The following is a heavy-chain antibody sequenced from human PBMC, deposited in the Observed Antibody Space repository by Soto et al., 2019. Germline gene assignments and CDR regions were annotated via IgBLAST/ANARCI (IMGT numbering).Heavy chain of an antibody. Sequence: SETLSLTCAVYGGSFSGYYWSWIRQPPGKGLEWIGEINHSGSTNYNPSLKSRVTISVDTSKNQFSLKLSSVTAADTAVYYCARGLGIGWAYYYYYGMDVWAQGTTVTVSS. CDR1: GGSFSGYY. D-gene: IGHD6-19*01. CDR2: INHSGST. V-gene: IGHV4-34*01. J-gene: IGHJ6*02. CDR3: ARGLGIGWAYYYYYGMDV.